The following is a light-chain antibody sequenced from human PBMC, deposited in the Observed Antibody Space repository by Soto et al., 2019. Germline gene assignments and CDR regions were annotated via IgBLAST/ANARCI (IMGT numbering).Light chain of an antibody. CDR1: SSNIGSNY. CDR2: RNN. V-gene: IGLV1-47*01. J-gene: IGLJ2*01. CDR3: AAWDDSLSGPVV. Sequence: QSVLTQPPSASGTPGQRVTISCSGSSSNIGSNYVYWYQQLPGTAPKLLIYRNNQRSSGVPDRFSGSKSGTSASLAISGLRSEDEADYYCAAWDDSLSGPVVFGGGTKVTVL.